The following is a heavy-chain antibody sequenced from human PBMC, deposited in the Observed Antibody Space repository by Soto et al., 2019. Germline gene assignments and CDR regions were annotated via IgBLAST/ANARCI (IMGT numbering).Heavy chain of an antibody. V-gene: IGHV4-31*03. CDR1: GGSISSGGYY. D-gene: IGHD2-15*01. J-gene: IGHJ4*02. CDR3: ARGGYYSGGDSDTTAFDY. Sequence: PSETLSLTCTVSGGSISSGGYYWSWIRQHPGKGLEWIGYIYYSGSTYYNPSLKSRVTISVDTSKNQFSLKLSSVTAADTAVYCCARGGYYSGGDSDTTAFDYWGQGTLVTVSS. CDR2: IYYSGST.